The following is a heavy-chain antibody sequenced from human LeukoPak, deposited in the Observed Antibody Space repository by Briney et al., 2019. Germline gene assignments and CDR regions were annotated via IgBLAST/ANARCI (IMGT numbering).Heavy chain of an antibody. Sequence: PSETLSLTCIVSGGSISNCYWNCIRQSPGKGLEWIGYVSDSDNSNYSPSLKSRLTLSLDTSQNQFSLRLSSVTAADSAVYFCARGVVYNYGYPYFDYRGLGTLVTVSS. CDR1: GGSISNCY. J-gene: IGHJ4*02. D-gene: IGHD5-18*01. V-gene: IGHV4-59*01. CDR3: ARGVVYNYGYPYFDY. CDR2: VSDSDNS.